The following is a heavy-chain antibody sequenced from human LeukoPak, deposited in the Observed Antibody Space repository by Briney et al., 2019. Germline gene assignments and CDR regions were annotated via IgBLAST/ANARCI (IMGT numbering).Heavy chain of an antibody. CDR1: GYTFTSYY. J-gene: IGHJ4*02. V-gene: IGHV1-46*01. D-gene: IGHD4-17*01. Sequence: ASVKVSCKASGYTFTSYYMHWVRQAPGQGLEWMGIINPSGGSTSYAQKFQGRVTMTRDTSTSTVYMELSSPRSEDTAVYYCARVRPYDYGDYSEVWLPFDYWGQGTLVTVSS. CDR2: INPSGGST. CDR3: ARVRPYDYGDYSEVWLPFDY.